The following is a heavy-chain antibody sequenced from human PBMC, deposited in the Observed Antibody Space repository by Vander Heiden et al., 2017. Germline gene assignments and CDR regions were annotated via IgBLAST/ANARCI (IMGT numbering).Heavy chain of an antibody. Sequence: QLQLQESGPGLVKPSETLSLTCTVSGGSISSSSYYWGWIRQPPGKGLEWIGSIYYSGSTYYNPSLKSRVTISVDTSKNQFSLKLSSVTAADTAVYYCARHRVTIFGVPFDYWGQGTLVTVSS. D-gene: IGHD3-3*01. J-gene: IGHJ4*02. V-gene: IGHV4-39*01. CDR2: IYYSGST. CDR3: ARHRVTIFGVPFDY. CDR1: GGSISSSSYY.